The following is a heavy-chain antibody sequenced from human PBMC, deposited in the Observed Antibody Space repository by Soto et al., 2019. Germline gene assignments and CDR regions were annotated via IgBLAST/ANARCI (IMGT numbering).Heavy chain of an antibody. CDR1: GDSVSSNSAA. D-gene: IGHD2-2*01. V-gene: IGHV6-1*01. CDR2: TYYRSKWYN. J-gene: IGHJ6*02. Sequence: PSQTLSLTCAISGDSVSSNSAAWNWIRQSPSRGLEWLGRTYYRSKWYNDYAVSVKSRITINPDTSKNQFSLQLNSVTPEDTAVYYCARGHSSTSPLGYYYYGMDVWGQGTTVTVSS. CDR3: ARGHSSTSPLGYYYYGMDV.